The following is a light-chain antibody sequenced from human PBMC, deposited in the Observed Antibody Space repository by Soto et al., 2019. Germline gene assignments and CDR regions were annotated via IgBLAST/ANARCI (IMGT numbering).Light chain of an antibody. Sequence: AIRMTQSPSSLSASTGDRVTITCRASQGISSYLAWYQQKPGKAPKLLIYAASTLQSGVPSRFSGSGSGKDFTLTISCLKSEDFATYYCQQYYSYPGTLGPGTKVDIK. J-gene: IGKJ3*01. CDR3: QQYYSYPGT. CDR1: QGISSY. CDR2: AAS. V-gene: IGKV1-8*01.